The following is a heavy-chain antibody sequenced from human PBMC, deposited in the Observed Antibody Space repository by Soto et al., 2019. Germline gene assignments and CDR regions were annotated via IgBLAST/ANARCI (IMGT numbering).Heavy chain of an antibody. CDR1: GFTFSSYA. V-gene: IGHV3-23*01. Sequence: GSLRLSCAASGFTFSSYAMSWVRQAPGKGLEWVSAISGSGGSTYYADSVKGRFTISRDNSKNTLYLQMNSLRAEDTAVYYCAKDSDILTGYPLGMDVWGQGTTVTVSS. CDR3: AKDSDILTGYPLGMDV. CDR2: ISGSGGST. D-gene: IGHD3-9*01. J-gene: IGHJ6*02.